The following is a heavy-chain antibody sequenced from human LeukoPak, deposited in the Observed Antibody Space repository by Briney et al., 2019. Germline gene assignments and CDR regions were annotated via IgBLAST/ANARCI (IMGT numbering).Heavy chain of an antibody. CDR2: IIPIFGPA. D-gene: IGHD5-12*01. J-gene: IGHJ6*03. Sequence: SVRVSCKASGYTFSIYGFSWVRQAPGQGLEWMGGIIPIFGPANYAQKFQGRVTITADKSTSTAYMELSNLRSEDTAVYYCATNSGYDLVYYYYMDVWGKGTTVTVSS. CDR1: GYTFSIYG. CDR3: ATNSGYDLVYYYYMDV. V-gene: IGHV1-69*06.